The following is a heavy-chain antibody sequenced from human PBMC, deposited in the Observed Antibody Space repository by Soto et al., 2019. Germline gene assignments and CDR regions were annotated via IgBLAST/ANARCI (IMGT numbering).Heavy chain of an antibody. CDR3: ARGPGRDYIWGSYRYTGKKYYFDY. CDR1: GYTFTSYD. Sequence: ASVKVSCKASGYTFTSYDINWVRQATGQGLEWMGWMNPNSGNTGYAQKFQGRVTMTRNTSLSTAYMELSSLRSEDTAVYYCARGPGRDYIWGSYRYTGKKYYFDYWGQGTLVTVSS. J-gene: IGHJ4*02. V-gene: IGHV1-8*01. D-gene: IGHD3-16*02. CDR2: MNPNSGNT.